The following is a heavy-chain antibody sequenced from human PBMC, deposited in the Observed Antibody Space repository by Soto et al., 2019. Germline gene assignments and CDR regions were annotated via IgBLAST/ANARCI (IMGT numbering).Heavy chain of an antibody. CDR2: IVPIVDTS. V-gene: IGHV1-69*12. CDR3: VRVVAIPGYPDN. D-gene: IGHD5-12*01. Sequence: QVQLVQSGAEVRQPASSVKVSCKTSGGTFSSYAISWVRQAPGQGLEWMGGIVPIVDTSTYAQKFQGRVTITADESTSTFYMELSSLRSDDTAVYYSVRVVAIPGYPDNWGQGTLVTVSS. CDR1: GGTFSSYA. J-gene: IGHJ4*02.